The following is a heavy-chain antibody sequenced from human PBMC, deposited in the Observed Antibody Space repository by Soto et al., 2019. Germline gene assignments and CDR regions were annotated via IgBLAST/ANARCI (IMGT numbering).Heavy chain of an antibody. D-gene: IGHD2-15*01. V-gene: IGHV4-4*07. CDR2: IYTSGST. CDR3: ARVYGYCSGGSCYQHFDY. J-gene: IGHJ4*02. CDR1: GGSITSYY. Sequence: SETLSLTCTVSGGSITSYYWSWIRQPAGKGLEWIGRIYTSGSTNYNPSLKSRVTMSVDTSKNQFSLKLSSVTAADTAVYYCARVYGYCSGGSCYQHFDYWGQGTLVTVS.